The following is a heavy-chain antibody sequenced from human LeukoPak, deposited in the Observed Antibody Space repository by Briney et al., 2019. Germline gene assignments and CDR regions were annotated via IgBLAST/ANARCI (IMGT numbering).Heavy chain of an antibody. V-gene: IGHV3-73*01. Sequence: GGSLKLSCAASGFTFSGSAMHWVRQASGKGLEWVGRIRSEGNSYATAYAASVKGRFTISRDDSKNTAYLQMNSLKTEDTAVYYCARLGTGEAFDIWGQGTMATVSS. CDR2: IRSEGNSYAT. CDR3: ARLGTGEAFDI. CDR1: GFTFSGSA. J-gene: IGHJ3*02. D-gene: IGHD7-27*01.